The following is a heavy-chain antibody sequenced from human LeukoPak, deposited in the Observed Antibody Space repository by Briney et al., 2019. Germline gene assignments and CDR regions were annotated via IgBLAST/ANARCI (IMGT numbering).Heavy chain of an antibody. CDR2: INHSGST. V-gene: IGHV4-34*01. D-gene: IGHD3-22*01. Sequence: SETLSLTCAVYGGSFSGYYWSWIRQPPGKGLEWIGEINHSGSTNYNPSLKSRVTISVDTSKNQFSLKLSSVTAADTAVYYCASYYDSSGPNWFDPWGQGTLVTVSS. J-gene: IGHJ5*02. CDR3: ASYYDSSGPNWFDP. CDR1: GGSFSGYY.